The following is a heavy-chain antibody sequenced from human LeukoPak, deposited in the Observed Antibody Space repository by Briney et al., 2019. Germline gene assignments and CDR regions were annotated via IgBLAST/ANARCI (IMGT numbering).Heavy chain of an antibody. CDR1: GGSVSSGSYY. CDR3: ARDLGSNFDY. J-gene: IGHJ4*02. CDR2: IYYSGST. V-gene: IGHV4-61*01. Sequence: WETLSLTCTVPGGSVSSGSYYWSWIRQPPGKGLEWIGYIYYSGSTNYNPSLKSRVTMSLDTSKNQFSLKLSSVTAADTAVYHCARDLGSNFDYWGQGTLVTVSS. D-gene: IGHD2-15*01.